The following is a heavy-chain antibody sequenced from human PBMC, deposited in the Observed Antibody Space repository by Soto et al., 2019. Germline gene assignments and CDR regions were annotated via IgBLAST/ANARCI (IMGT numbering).Heavy chain of an antibody. D-gene: IGHD2-2*01. V-gene: IGHV4-31*03. CDR3: ARVAIVVVPAGYESAYYYYYGMDV. CDR2: IYYSGST. Sequence: QVQLQESGPGLVKPSQTLSLTCTVSGGSISSGGYYWSWIRQHPGKGLEWIGYIYYSGSTYYNPSLKSRVTISVDTSKNQFSLKLSSVTAADTAVYYCARVAIVVVPAGYESAYYYYYGMDVWGQGTTVTVSS. CDR1: GGSISSGGYY. J-gene: IGHJ6*02.